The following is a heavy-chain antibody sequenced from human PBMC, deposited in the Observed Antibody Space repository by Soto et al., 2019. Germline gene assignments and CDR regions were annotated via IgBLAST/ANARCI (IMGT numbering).Heavy chain of an antibody. CDR1: GFTFSSYS. CDR2: ISSSSSTI. CDR3: ASGGRGGSYPNWFDP. D-gene: IGHD1-26*01. V-gene: IGHV3-48*02. J-gene: IGHJ5*02. Sequence: HPGGSLRLSCAASGFTFSSYSMNWVRQAPGKGLEWVSYISSSSSTIYYADSVKGRFTISRDNAKNSLYLQMNSLRDEDTAVYYCASGGRGGSYPNWFDPWGQGTLVTVSS.